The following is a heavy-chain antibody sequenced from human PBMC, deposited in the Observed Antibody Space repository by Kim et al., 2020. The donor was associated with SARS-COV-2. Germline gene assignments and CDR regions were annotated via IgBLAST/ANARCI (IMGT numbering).Heavy chain of an antibody. CDR3: ARDSGWIAAAGTPDY. Sequence: GGSLRLSCAASGFTFSSYGMHWVRQAPGKGLEWVAVIWYDGSNKYYADSVKGRFTISRDNSKNTLYLQMNSLRAEDTAVYYCARDSGWIAAAGTPDYWGQGTLVTVSS. V-gene: IGHV3-33*01. CDR1: GFTFSSYG. J-gene: IGHJ4*02. CDR2: IWYDGSNK. D-gene: IGHD6-13*01.